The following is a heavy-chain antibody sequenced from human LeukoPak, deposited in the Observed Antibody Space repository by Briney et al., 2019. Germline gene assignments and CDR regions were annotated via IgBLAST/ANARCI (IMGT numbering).Heavy chain of an antibody. CDR1: GFTFSSYW. CDR3: ARDLDDYVWGSYRPGVYWDY. Sequence: PAGSLRLSCAASGFTFSSYWMSWVRQAPGKGLEWVANIKQDGSEKYYVDSVKGRFTISRDTAKNSLYLQMNSLRAEDTAVYYCARDLDDYVWGSYRPGVYWDYWGQGTLVTVSS. V-gene: IGHV3-7*01. D-gene: IGHD3-16*01. CDR2: IKQDGSEK. J-gene: IGHJ4*02.